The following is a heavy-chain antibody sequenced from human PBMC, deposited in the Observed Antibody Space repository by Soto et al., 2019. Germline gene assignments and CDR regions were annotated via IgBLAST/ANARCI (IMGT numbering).Heavy chain of an antibody. Sequence: ASVKVSCKVSGYTLTELSMHWVRQAPGKGLEWMGGFDPEDGETIYAQKFQGRVTMTEDTSTDTAYMELSSLRSEDTAVYCCATFEAGGFGVVITRPDFDYWGQGTLVTVPQ. D-gene: IGHD3-3*01. J-gene: IGHJ4*02. CDR1: GYTLTELS. V-gene: IGHV1-24*01. CDR2: FDPEDGET. CDR3: ATFEAGGFGVVITRPDFDY.